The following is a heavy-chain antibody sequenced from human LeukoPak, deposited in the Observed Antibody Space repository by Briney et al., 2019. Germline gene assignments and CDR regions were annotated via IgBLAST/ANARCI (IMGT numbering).Heavy chain of an antibody. CDR1: GGTFSSYA. CDR3: ALSGGYCTNGVCPTDAFDI. J-gene: IGHJ3*02. V-gene: IGHV1-69*05. Sequence: SVKVSXKASGGTFSSYAISWVRQAPGQGLEWMGGIIPIFGTANYAQEFQGRVTITTDESTSTAYMELSSLRSEDTAVYYCALSGGYCTNGVCPTDAFDIWGQGTMVTVSS. D-gene: IGHD2-8*01. CDR2: IIPIFGTA.